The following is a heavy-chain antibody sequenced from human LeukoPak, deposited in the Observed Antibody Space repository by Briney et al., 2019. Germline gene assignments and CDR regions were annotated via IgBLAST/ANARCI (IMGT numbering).Heavy chain of an antibody. CDR1: GFTFSNYA. CDR2: ISGSGGST. D-gene: IGHD6-13*01. V-gene: IGHV3-23*01. Sequence: GGSLRLSCAASGFTFSNYAMNWVRQAPGKGLEWVSGISGSGGSTYYADSVKGRFTISRDNSKKTLYLQMNSLRAEDTAVYYCAKDGESSSWFPSSYYMDVWGKGTTVTVSS. J-gene: IGHJ6*03. CDR3: AKDGESSSWFPSSYYMDV.